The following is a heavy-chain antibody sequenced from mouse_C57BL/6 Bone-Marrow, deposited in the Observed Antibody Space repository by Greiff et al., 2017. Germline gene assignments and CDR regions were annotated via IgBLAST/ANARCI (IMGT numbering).Heavy chain of an antibody. CDR1: GFTFSSYA. D-gene: IGHD1-3*01. CDR3: ARGNNYVAY. V-gene: IGHV5-4*03. J-gene: IGHJ3*01. CDR2: ISDGGSYT. Sequence: EVNVVESGGGLVKPGGSLKLSCAASGFTFSSYAMSWVRQTPEKRLEWVATISDGGSYTYYPDNVKGRFTISRDNAKNNLYLQMRHLKSEDTAMYYCARGNNYVAYWGQGTLVTVSA.